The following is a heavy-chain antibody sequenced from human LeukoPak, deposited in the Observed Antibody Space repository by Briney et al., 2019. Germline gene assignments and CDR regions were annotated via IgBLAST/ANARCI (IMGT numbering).Heavy chain of an antibody. CDR2: IRSKANSYAT. Sequence: GGSLRLSCAASGFTFSGSAMHWVRQASGKGLEWVGRIRSKANSYATAYAASVKGRFTISRDDSKNTAYLQMNSLKTEDTAVYYCTIALGETGTNGFQGYYYYYMDVWGKGTTVTVSS. V-gene: IGHV3-73*01. J-gene: IGHJ6*03. CDR1: GFTFSGSA. D-gene: IGHD1-1*01. CDR3: TIALGETGTNGFQGYYYYYMDV.